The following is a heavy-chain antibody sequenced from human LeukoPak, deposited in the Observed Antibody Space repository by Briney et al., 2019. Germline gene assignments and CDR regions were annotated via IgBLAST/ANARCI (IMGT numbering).Heavy chain of an antibody. J-gene: IGHJ3*02. V-gene: IGHV4-34*01. Sequence: SETLSLTCAVYGGSFSGYYWSWIRQPPGKGLEWIGEINHSGSTNYNPSLKSRVTISVDTSKNQFSLKLSSVTAADTAVYYCARVVGRWLYDAFDIWGQGTMVTVSS. CDR3: ARVVGRWLYDAFDI. CDR2: INHSGST. D-gene: IGHD2-21*01. CDR1: GGSFSGYY.